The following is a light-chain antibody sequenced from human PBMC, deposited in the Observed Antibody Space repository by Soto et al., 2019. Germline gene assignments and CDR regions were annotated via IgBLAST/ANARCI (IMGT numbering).Light chain of an antibody. Sequence: EIVMTQSPATLSLSPGERATLSCRASQIIGTYLAWYQKKPGQAPRLLVHDAAGRAPGVPARFSGSGSGTDFTLTISSLEPEDSAVYYCQQRSNWPPLTFGGGTTVEIK. CDR2: DAA. CDR1: QIIGTY. J-gene: IGKJ4*01. CDR3: QQRSNWPPLT. V-gene: IGKV3-11*01.